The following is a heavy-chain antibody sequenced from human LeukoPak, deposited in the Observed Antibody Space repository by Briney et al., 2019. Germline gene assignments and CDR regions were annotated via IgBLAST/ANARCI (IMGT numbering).Heavy chain of an antibody. CDR1: GYTFTSYG. Sequence: ASVKVSCKASGYTFTSYGISWVRQAPGQGLEWMGWISAYNGNTNYAQKLQGRVTMTTDTSTSTAYMELRSLRSDDTAVYYCARDHLYSSGRNPLDYWGQGTLVTVSS. CDR3: ARDHLYSSGRNPLDY. D-gene: IGHD6-19*01. CDR2: ISAYNGNT. V-gene: IGHV1-18*01. J-gene: IGHJ4*02.